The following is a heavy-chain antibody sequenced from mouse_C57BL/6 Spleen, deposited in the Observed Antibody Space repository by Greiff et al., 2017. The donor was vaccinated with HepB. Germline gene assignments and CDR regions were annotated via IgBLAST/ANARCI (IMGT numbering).Heavy chain of an antibody. CDR1: GYAFSSYW. J-gene: IGHJ3*01. CDR2: IYPGDGDT. Sequence: QVQLKESGAELVKPGASVKISCKASGYAFSSYWMNWVKQRPGQGLEWIGQIYPGDGDTNYNGKFKGKATLTADKSSSTAYMQLSSLTSEDSSVYFCARTYITTFAYWGQGTLVTVSA. D-gene: IGHD1-1*01. CDR3: ARTYITTFAY. V-gene: IGHV1-80*01.